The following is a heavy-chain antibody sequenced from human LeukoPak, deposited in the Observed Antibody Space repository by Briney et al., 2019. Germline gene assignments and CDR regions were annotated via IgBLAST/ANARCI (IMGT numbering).Heavy chain of an antibody. V-gene: IGHV2-5*01. CDR2: IYWNDDK. D-gene: IGHD2-2*01. J-gene: IGHJ4*02. Sequence: SGPTLVNPTQTLTLTCTFSEFSLSTSGVGVGWIRQPPGKALEWLALIYWNDDKRYSPSLKSRLTITKDTSKNQVVLTMTNTDPVDTATYYCAHSPYQLLHLDYWGQGTLVTVSS. CDR3: AHSPYQLLHLDY. CDR1: EFSLSTSGVG.